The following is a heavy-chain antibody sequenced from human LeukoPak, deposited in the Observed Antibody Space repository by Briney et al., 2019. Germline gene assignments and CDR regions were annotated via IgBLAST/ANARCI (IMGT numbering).Heavy chain of an antibody. CDR1: GGTFSSYA. J-gene: IGHJ4*02. V-gene: IGHV1-69*01. CDR2: IIPIFGTA. Sequence: SVKVSCKASGGTFSSYAISWVRQAPGQGLEWMGGIIPIFGTANYAQKFQGRVTITADESTSTAYMELSSLRSEDTAVYYCARDHGDGARGVNGGYFDYWGQGTLVTVSS. D-gene: IGHD3-10*01. CDR3: ARDHGDGARGVNGGYFDY.